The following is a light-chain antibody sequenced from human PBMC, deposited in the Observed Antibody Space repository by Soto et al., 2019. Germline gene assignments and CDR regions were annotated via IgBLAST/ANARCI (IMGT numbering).Light chain of an antibody. V-gene: IGLV2-14*01. CDR1: SSDVGGYNY. Sequence: QSALTQPASVSGSPGQSITISCTGTSSDVGGYNYVSWYQQNPDKAPKLLIYDVTKRPSGVSNRFSGSKSGNTASLTISGLQAEDEADYYCSSYTSSSTYVFGTGTKLTVL. CDR3: SSYTSSSTYV. J-gene: IGLJ1*01. CDR2: DVT.